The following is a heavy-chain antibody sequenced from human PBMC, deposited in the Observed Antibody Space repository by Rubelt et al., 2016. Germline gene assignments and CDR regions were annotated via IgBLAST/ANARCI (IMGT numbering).Heavy chain of an antibody. D-gene: IGHD5-18*01. J-gene: IGHJ4*02. Sequence: DCLKGRVTISRDNAKTSLYLQMNSLRAEDTAVYYCATGHTAFDYWGQGTLVTVSS. CDR3: ATGHTAFDY. V-gene: IGHV3-11*06.